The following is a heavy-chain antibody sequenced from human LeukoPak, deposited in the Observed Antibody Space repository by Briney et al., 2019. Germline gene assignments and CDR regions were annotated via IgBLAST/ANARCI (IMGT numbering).Heavy chain of an antibody. Sequence: GGSLRLSCAASGFTFSDNYMSWIRQAPGKGLEWVSVIYSGGTTYYADSVKGRFTISRDNSKNTLHLQMNSLRAEDTAVYYCARDQYSYAHAAHWGQGTLVTVSS. CDR3: ARDQYSYAHAAH. V-gene: IGHV3-66*01. CDR2: IYSGGTT. J-gene: IGHJ4*02. CDR1: GFTFSDNY. D-gene: IGHD5-18*01.